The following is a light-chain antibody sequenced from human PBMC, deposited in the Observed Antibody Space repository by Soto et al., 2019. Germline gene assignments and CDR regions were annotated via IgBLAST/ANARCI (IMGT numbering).Light chain of an antibody. CDR1: QSVSSK. J-gene: IGKJ5*01. Sequence: EVVLTKSPATLSLSPGERATLSCRASQSVSSKLAWYQQKPGQAPRLLIYDTSTRATGSPARFSGSGSGTDFTLTINGLQPEDFATYYCQQAASFPITFGQGTRLEIK. CDR2: DTS. V-gene: IGKV3-11*01. CDR3: QQAASFPIT.